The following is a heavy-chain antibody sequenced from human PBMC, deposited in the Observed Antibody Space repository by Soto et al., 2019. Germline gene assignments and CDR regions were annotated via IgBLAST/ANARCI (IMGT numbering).Heavy chain of an antibody. D-gene: IGHD2-15*01. J-gene: IGHJ4*02. Sequence: GGSLTLSCAASGFTFSSYAMSWVRQAPGKGLEWVSAISGSGGSTYYADSVKGRFTISRDNSKNTLYLQMNSLRAEDTAVYYCAKDTRCYPNPCYWGQGTLVTVSS. V-gene: IGHV3-23*01. CDR1: GFTFSSYA. CDR3: AKDTRCYPNPCY. CDR2: ISGSGGST.